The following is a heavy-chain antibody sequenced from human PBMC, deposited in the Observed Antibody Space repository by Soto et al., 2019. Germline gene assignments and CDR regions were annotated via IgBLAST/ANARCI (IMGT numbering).Heavy chain of an antibody. D-gene: IGHD2-15*01. V-gene: IGHV3-33*01. J-gene: IGHJ6*02. CDR3: ARGPGPSDELLTYYYYGLDV. CDR2: IWSDGSKK. Sequence: QVQLVESGGGVVQPGRSLILSCAASGFTFSSYGMHRFRQPPRKWLSWVPVIWSDGSKKYYADSVTGRFPISRDNYRNRLYLQMNSLRAEDTAVYYCARGPGPSDELLTYYYYGLDVWGQGTTVAVSS. CDR1: GFTFSSYG.